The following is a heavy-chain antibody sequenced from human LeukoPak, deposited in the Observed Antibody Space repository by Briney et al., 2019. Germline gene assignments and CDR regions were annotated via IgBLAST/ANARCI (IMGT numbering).Heavy chain of an antibody. J-gene: IGHJ5*02. V-gene: IGHV1-2*02. CDR1: GYSFTDYY. CDR2: INANSGGT. CDR3: ARADRLDGGPYLIGP. D-gene: IGHD2-21*01. Sequence: ASVKVSCKTSGYSFTDYYMHWVRQAPGQGLEWMGWINANSGGTSSAQKFQGRVTMTRDTSVTTVYMEVSWLTSDDTAIYYCARADRLDGGPYLIGPWGPGTLVTVSS.